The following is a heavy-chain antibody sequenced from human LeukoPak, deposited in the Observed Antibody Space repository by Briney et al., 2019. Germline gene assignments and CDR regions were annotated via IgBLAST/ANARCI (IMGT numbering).Heavy chain of an antibody. CDR2: IYPGDSDT. J-gene: IGHJ4*02. CDR3: ARRRDGYNYVGTDY. Sequence: GESLKISCKASGYNFTSYWIDWVRQMPGKGLQWMGIIYPGDSDTRYSPSFQGQVTISADKSISTAYLQWGSLKASDTAMYYCARRRDGYNYVGTDYWGQGTLVTVSS. D-gene: IGHD5-24*01. CDR1: GYNFTSYW. V-gene: IGHV5-51*01.